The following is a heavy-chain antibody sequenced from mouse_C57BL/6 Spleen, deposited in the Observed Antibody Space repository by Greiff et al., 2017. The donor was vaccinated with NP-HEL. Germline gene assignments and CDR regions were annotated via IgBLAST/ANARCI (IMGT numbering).Heavy chain of an antibody. CDR3: ASAGSSYEGDAMDY. V-gene: IGHV1-82*01. Sequence: VQLVESGPELVKPGASVKISCKASGYAFSSSWMNWVKQRPGQGLEWIGRIYPGDGDTNYNGKFKGKATLTADKSSSTAYMQLSSLTSEDSAVYFCASAGSSYEGDAMDYWGQGTSVTVSS. J-gene: IGHJ4*01. CDR1: GYAFSSSW. CDR2: IYPGDGDT. D-gene: IGHD1-1*01.